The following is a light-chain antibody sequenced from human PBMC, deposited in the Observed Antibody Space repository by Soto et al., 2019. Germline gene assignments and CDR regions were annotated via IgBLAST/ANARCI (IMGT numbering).Light chain of an antibody. CDR3: QTWGTGFVL. J-gene: IGLJ2*01. V-gene: IGLV4-69*01. CDR2: VDSDGSH. Sequence: QLVLTQSPSASASLGASVKLTCALSSGHSSYAIAWHQQQPQKGPRYLMKVDSDGSHIKGDGIPDRFSGSSSGAERYLTISSLQSEDEADYYCQTWGTGFVLIGGGTQLTVL. CDR1: SGHSSYA.